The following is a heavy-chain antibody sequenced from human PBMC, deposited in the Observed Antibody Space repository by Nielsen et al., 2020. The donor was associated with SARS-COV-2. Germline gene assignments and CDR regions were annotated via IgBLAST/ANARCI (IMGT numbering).Heavy chain of an antibody. D-gene: IGHD2-2*01. CDR1: GDSISSGGYY. CDR3: ARHVVVPASDAFDI. J-gene: IGHJ3*02. V-gene: IGHV4-31*03. CDR2: IHYSGTT. Sequence: SETLSLTCTVSGDSISSGGYYWNWVRQHPGQGLEWIGHIHYSGTTNYNPSLESRATISVDTSKSRFSLKLSSVTAADTAVYYCARHVVVPASDAFDIWGQGTMVTVSS.